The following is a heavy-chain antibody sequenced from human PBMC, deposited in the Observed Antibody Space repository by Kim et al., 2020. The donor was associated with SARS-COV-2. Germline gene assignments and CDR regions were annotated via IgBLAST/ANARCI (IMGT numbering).Heavy chain of an antibody. CDR1: GYTFTTYY. CDR3: ARAGGYSSGRDF. CDR2: INPGGGGT. J-gene: IGHJ4*02. Sequence: ASVKVSCKASGYTFTTYYMHWVRLAPGQGLEWLGVINPGGGGTTYAQNFRGRVSMTRDTSTSTVFMELSSLRSEDTGMYYCARAGGYSSGRDFWGQGTLV. V-gene: IGHV1-46*01. D-gene: IGHD6-19*01.